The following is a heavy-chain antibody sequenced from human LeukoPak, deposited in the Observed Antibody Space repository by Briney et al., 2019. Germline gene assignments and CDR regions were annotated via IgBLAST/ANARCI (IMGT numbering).Heavy chain of an antibody. J-gene: IGHJ4*02. CDR2: IYPGDSDT. CDR3: ARRNSGSFGLAEEIDY. D-gene: IGHD1-26*01. Sequence: GESLKISCKGSGYSFTSYWIGWVRQMPGKGLEWMGIIYPGDSDTRHSPSFQGQVTISADKSISTAYLQWSSLKASDTAMYYCARRNSGSFGLAEEIDYWRQGTLVTVSS. CDR1: GYSFTSYW. V-gene: IGHV5-51*01.